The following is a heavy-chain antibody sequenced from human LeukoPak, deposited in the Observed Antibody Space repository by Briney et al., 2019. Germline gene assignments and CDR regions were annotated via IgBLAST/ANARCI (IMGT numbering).Heavy chain of an antibody. Sequence: GGSLRLSCAASGFTFSSYPMSWVRQPPGKGLEWVSAISGGGANTNYADSVKGRFTISRDNSENTLYLQMNSLRAEDTALYYCAKGTSCGGDCFPLFDYWGQGTLVTVSS. J-gene: IGHJ4*02. CDR2: ISGGGANT. D-gene: IGHD2-21*02. V-gene: IGHV3-23*01. CDR1: GFTFSSYP. CDR3: AKGTSCGGDCFPLFDY.